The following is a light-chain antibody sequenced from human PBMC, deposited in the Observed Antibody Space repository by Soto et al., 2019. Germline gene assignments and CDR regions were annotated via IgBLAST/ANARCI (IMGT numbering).Light chain of an antibody. CDR2: DTT. V-gene: IGLV7-46*01. J-gene: IGLJ1*01. CDR3: LLSYNGPYV. Sequence: QAVVTQEPSLTVSPGGTATLTCGSSTGAVTNGHYPYWFQQKPGQAPRTLIYDTTNRHSWTPARSSGSLLGGKAALTLSGAQPEDEAEYYCLLSYNGPYVFGTGTKVTV. CDR1: TGAVTNGHY.